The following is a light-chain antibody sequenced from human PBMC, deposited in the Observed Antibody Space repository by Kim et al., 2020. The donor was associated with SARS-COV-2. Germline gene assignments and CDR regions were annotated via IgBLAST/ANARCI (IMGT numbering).Light chain of an antibody. J-gene: IGLJ2*01. V-gene: IGLV3-21*04. CDR1: KIGSKN. CDR3: QVWDLYSMF. CDR2: YDT. Sequence: SYELTQPPSVSVAPGETASITCGGDKIGSKNLHWYQQRPGQAPVLVIYYDTDRPSGIPERFSGSNSGDTATLTISRVEAEDEADYFCQVWDLYSMFFGGGTQLTVL.